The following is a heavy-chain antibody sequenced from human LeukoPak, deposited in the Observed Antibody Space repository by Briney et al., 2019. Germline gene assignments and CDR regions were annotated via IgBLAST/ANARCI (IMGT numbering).Heavy chain of an antibody. Sequence: PSETLSLTCTVSGGSISSSSYYWGWIRQPPGKGLEWIGSIYYSGSTYYNPSLKSRVTISVDTSKNQFSLKLSSVAAADTAVYSCAGHYSGSYYYPGYFDYWGQGTLVTVSS. CDR3: AGHYSGSYYYPGYFDY. CDR2: IYYSGST. D-gene: IGHD1-26*01. CDR1: GGSISSSSYY. J-gene: IGHJ4*02. V-gene: IGHV4-39*01.